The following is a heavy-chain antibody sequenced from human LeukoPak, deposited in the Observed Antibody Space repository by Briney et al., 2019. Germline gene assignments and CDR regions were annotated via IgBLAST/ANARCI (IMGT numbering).Heavy chain of an antibody. D-gene: IGHD1-1*01. CDR1: GFTFSSYA. CDR2: ISYDGSNK. CDR3: ARSRRTTYNWFDP. J-gene: IGHJ5*02. V-gene: IGHV3-30-3*01. Sequence: PGRSLRLSCAASGFTFSSYAMHWVRQAPGKGLEWVAVISYDGSNKYYADSVKGRFTISRDNSKNTLYLQTNSLRAEDTAVYYCARSRRTTYNWFDPWGQGTLVTVSS.